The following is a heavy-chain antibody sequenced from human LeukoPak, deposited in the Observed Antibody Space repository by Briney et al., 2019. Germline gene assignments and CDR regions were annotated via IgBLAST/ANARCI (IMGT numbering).Heavy chain of an antibody. V-gene: IGHV3-49*03. J-gene: IGHJ5*02. D-gene: IGHD3-22*01. CDR2: IRSKAYGGTT. CDR3: NTYYYDSSGYYPIWFDP. Sequence: GGSLRLSCTTSGLTFGDYVMTWFRQAPGKGLEWVGFIRSKAYGGTTEYAASVKGRFTISRDDSKSIAYLQMNSLKTEDTAVYYSNTYYYDSSGYYPIWFDPWGQGTLVTVSS. CDR1: GLTFGDYV.